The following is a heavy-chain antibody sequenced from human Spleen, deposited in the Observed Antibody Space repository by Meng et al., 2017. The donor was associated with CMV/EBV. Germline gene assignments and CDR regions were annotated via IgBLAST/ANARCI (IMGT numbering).Heavy chain of an antibody. V-gene: IGHV3-7*01. CDR1: GFTFSSYW. CDR3: VKPFYCTSTTCYWNY. D-gene: IGHD2-2*01. J-gene: IGHJ4*02. Sequence: SGFTFSSYWMTWVRQPPGKGLEWVANINQDGSEKYYVDSVKGRFTISRDNAKKSLYLQLNSLRAEDTAVYYCVKPFYCTSTTCYWNYWGQGTLVTVSS. CDR2: INQDGSEK.